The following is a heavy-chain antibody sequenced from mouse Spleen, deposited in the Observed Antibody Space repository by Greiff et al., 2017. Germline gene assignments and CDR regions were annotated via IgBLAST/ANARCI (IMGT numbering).Heavy chain of an antibody. CDR2: IWSGGST. Sequence: VQLVESGPGLVQPSQSLSITCTVSGFSLTSYGVHWVRQSPGKGLEWLGVIWSGGSTDYNAAFISRLSISKDNSKSQVFFKMNSLQADDTAIYYCARKDYGNFAMDYWGQGTSVTVSS. J-gene: IGHJ4*01. D-gene: IGHD2-1*01. CDR3: ARKDYGNFAMDY. CDR1: GFSLTSYG. V-gene: IGHV2-2*01.